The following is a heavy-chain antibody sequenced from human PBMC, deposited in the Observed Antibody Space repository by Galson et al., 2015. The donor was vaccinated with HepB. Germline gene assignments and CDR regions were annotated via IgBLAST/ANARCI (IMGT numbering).Heavy chain of an antibody. CDR1: GFSFSDYS. Sequence: SLRLSCAASGFSFSDYSINWVRQAPGKGLEWVSYIPGSLSPISYADSVKGRFTISRDNAKNSVYLQMNSLRNEDTAVYYCARVGHSKYGMVVLGQGTPGTVSS. V-gene: IGHV3-48*02. CDR3: ARVGHSKYGMVV. J-gene: IGHJ6*02. D-gene: IGHD1-26*01. CDR2: IPGSLSPI.